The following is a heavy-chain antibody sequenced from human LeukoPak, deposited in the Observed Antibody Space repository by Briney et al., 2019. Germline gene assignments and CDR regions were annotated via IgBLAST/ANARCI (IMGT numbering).Heavy chain of an antibody. CDR3: AKGGLGGSYYGGSWFDP. J-gene: IGHJ5*02. D-gene: IGHD1-26*01. CDR1: GFTFSSYG. V-gene: IGHV3-30*02. CDR2: IRYDGSNK. Sequence: GGSLRLSCAASGFTFSSYGMHWVRQAPGKGLEWVAFIRYDGSNKYYADSVKGRFTISRDNSKNTLYLQMNSLRAEDTAVYYCAKGGLGGSYYGGSWFDPWGQGTLVTVSS.